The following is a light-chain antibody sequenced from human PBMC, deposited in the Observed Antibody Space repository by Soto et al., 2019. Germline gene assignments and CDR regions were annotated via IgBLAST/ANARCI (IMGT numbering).Light chain of an antibody. J-gene: IGKJ5*01. V-gene: IGKV3-20*01. CDR1: QSLSTSY. CDR3: QQYGSSPT. Sequence: EIVLTQSPGTLSLFPGERATLSCRASQSLSTSYLAWYRLKPGQAPGLLIYAASSRASGIPDRFSGSGSGTDFTLTISRLEPEDFAVYYCQQYGSSPTFGQGTRLEIK. CDR2: AAS.